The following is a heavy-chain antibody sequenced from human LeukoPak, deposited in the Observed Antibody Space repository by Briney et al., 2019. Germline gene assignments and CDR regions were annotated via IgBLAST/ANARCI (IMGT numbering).Heavy chain of an antibody. Sequence: PGGSLRLSCAASGFTFSSYAMSWVRQAPGKGLEWVANIKQDGSEKYYVDSVKGRFTISRDNAKNSLYLQMNSLRAEDTAVYYCARDPRARGSYLYAFDIWGQGTMVTVSS. V-gene: IGHV3-7*01. D-gene: IGHD1-26*01. J-gene: IGHJ3*02. CDR2: IKQDGSEK. CDR3: ARDPRARGSYLYAFDI. CDR1: GFTFSSYA.